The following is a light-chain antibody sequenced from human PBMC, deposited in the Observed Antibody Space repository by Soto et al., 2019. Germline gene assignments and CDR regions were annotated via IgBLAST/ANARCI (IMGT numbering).Light chain of an antibody. CDR1: QGLSDS. Sequence: DIQMTQSPSSVSASVGDRVTITCRATQGLSDSLAWYQQKPGKAPKLLISVTSRLQSGVPSRFSGSASGTDFTPTIDRLQPEDLATYYCQQGHNWPLTFGQGTRLEIK. CDR2: VTS. J-gene: IGKJ5*01. V-gene: IGKV1-12*01. CDR3: QQGHNWPLT.